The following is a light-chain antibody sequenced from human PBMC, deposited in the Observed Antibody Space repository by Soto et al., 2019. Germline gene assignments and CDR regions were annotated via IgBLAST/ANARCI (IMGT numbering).Light chain of an antibody. CDR1: QSISSW. Sequence: EIQIPQATSTLSAYVGARVNISCRASQSISSWLAWYQQKPGKAPKLLIYDASDLETGVPSRFSVSGSGTGFTFTISSLQPEEVATYYGQKYNSAPLTGGGGTKVDIK. V-gene: IGKV1-5*01. CDR2: DAS. CDR3: QKYNSAPLT. J-gene: IGKJ4*01.